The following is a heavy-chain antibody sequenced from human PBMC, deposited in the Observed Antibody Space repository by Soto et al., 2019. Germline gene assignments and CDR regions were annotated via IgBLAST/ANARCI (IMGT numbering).Heavy chain of an antibody. Sequence: ASVKVSCKASGYTFTGYYIHWVRQAPGQGLEWVGWINPKTGATNFAQRFQGRVTMTRDTSITTAYMDLSSLTSDDTATYYCAKTFDGSGQPSHRFGPWGQGTTDTVSS. CDR1: GYTFTGYY. CDR3: AKTFDGSGQPSHRFGP. V-gene: IGHV1-2*02. D-gene: IGHD3-22*01. CDR2: INPKTGAT. J-gene: IGHJ5*02.